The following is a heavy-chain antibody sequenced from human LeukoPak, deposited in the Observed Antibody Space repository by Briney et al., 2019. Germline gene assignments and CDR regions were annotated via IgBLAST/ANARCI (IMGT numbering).Heavy chain of an antibody. J-gene: IGHJ4*02. D-gene: IGHD3-16*02. Sequence: ASVKVSCKASGGTFSSYAISWVRQAPGQGLEWMGRIIPILGIANYAQKFQGRVTITADKSTSTAYMELSSLRSEDTAVYYCASVGGVIVTFGYWGQGTLVTVSS. CDR1: GGTFSSYA. V-gene: IGHV1-69*04. CDR3: ASVGGVIVTFGY. CDR2: IIPILGIA.